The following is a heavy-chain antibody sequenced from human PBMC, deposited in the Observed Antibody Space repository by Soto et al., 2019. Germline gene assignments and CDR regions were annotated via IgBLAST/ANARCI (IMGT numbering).Heavy chain of an antibody. CDR3: ARDPGYSYGYN. Sequence: ASVKVCCKASGYTFTRYAMHWVRQAPGQRLEWMGWINAGNGNTKYSQKFQGRVTITRDTSASTGYMELSSLRSEDTAVYYCARDPGYSYGYNWGQGTLVTVSS. CDR1: GYTFTRYA. D-gene: IGHD5-18*01. J-gene: IGHJ4*02. V-gene: IGHV1-3*01. CDR2: INAGNGNT.